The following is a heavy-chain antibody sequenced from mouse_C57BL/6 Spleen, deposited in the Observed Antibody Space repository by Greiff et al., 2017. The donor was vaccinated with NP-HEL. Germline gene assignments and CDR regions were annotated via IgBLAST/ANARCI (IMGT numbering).Heavy chain of an antibody. CDR3: AKGYGYYG. Sequence: VQRVESGPGLVAPSQSLSITCTVPGFSLTTYGVSWVRQAPGKGLEWLGVIRGDGSTNYHSALISRLSISKDNSKSQVCLRLNSLETDDTATYYCAKGYGYYGWGQGTLVTVSA. J-gene: IGHJ3*01. V-gene: IGHV2-3*01. CDR1: GFSLTTYG. D-gene: IGHD2-3*01. CDR2: IRGDGST.